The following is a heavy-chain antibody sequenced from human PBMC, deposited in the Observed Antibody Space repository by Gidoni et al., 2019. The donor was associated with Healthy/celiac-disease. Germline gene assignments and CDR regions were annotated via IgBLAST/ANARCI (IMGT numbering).Heavy chain of an antibody. J-gene: IGHJ4*02. Sequence: QVQLVESGGGVVQPGRSLRLSCAASGFTVSSYGMHWVRQAPGKVLEWVAVRWYDGSNKYYADSVKGRFTIYRDNPKNTLYLQMNSLRAEDTAVYYCARRIVVPDYWGQGTLVTVSS. CDR3: ARRIVVPDY. V-gene: IGHV3-33*01. CDR1: GFTVSSYG. D-gene: IGHD2-15*01. CDR2: RWYDGSNK.